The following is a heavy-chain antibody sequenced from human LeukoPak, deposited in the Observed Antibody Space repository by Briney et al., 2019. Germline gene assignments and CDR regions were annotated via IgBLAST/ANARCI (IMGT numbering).Heavy chain of an antibody. CDR2: INPNSGGT. V-gene: IGHV1-2*02. Sequence: EASVKVSCKASGYTFTGYYMHWVRRAPGQGLEWMGWINPNSGGTNYAQEFQGRVTMTRDTSISTAYMELSRLRSGDTAVYYCARDASQSSSFDYWGQGTLVTVSS. J-gene: IGHJ4*02. CDR1: GYTFTGYY. CDR3: ARDASQSSSFDY. D-gene: IGHD6-6*01.